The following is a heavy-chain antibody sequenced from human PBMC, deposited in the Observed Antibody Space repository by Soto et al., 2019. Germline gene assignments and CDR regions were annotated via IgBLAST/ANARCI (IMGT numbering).Heavy chain of an antibody. Sequence: GGSLRLSCAASGFTFSSYAMHWVRQAPGKGLEWVAVISYDGSNKYYADSVKGRFTISRDNSKNTLYLQMNSLRAEDTAVYYCARGGDYYDISGYYFHAFDIWGQGTMVTVSS. CDR3: ARGGDYYDISGYYFHAFDI. V-gene: IGHV3-30-3*01. CDR2: ISYDGSNK. J-gene: IGHJ3*02. D-gene: IGHD3-22*01. CDR1: GFTFSSYA.